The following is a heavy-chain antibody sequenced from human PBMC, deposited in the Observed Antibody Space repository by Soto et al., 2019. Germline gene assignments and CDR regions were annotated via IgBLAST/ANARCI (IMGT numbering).Heavy chain of an antibody. CDR1: GFTFSSYS. V-gene: IGHV3-21*01. Sequence: GESLKISCAASGFTFSSYSMNWVRQAPGKGLEWVSSISSSSSYIYYADSVKGRFTISRDNAKNSLYLQMNSLRAEDTAVYYCARLSKEMATIDYWGQGTLVTVSS. J-gene: IGHJ4*02. CDR2: ISSSSSYI. D-gene: IGHD5-12*01. CDR3: ARLSKEMATIDY.